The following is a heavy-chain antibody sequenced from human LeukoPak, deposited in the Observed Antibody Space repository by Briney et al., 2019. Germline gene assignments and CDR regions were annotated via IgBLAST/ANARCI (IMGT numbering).Heavy chain of an antibody. CDR1: GDSISYYY. J-gene: IGHJ4*02. V-gene: IGHV4-59*12. CDR2: IYYSGST. D-gene: IGHD3-10*01. CDR3: AREYGSGSYTGIDY. Sequence: KPSETLSLTCTVSGDSISYYYWSWIRQPPGKGLEWIGYIYYSGSTNYNPSLKSRVTISVDTSKNQFSLKLSSVTAADTAVYYCAREYGSGSYTGIDYWGQGTLVTVSS.